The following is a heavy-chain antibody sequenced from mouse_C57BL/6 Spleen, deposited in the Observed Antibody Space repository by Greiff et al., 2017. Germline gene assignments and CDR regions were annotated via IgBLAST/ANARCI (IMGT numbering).Heavy chain of an antibody. Sequence: VQLQQPGAELVKPGASVKMSCKASGYTFTSYWITWVKQRPGQGLEWIGDIYPGSGSTNYNEKLKSKATLTVDTSSSTDYMQLSSLTSEDSAVYYCARLKPYYGSSPDYYAMDYWGQGTSVTVSS. J-gene: IGHJ4*01. CDR3: ARLKPYYGSSPDYYAMDY. CDR1: GYTFTSYW. CDR2: IYPGSGST. V-gene: IGHV1-55*01. D-gene: IGHD1-1*01.